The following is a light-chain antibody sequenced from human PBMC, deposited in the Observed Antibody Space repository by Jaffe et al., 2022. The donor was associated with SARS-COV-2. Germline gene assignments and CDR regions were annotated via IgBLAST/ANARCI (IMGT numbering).Light chain of an antibody. CDR1: QNIESY. V-gene: IGKV1-39*01. J-gene: IGKJ1*01. CDR3: QQSYNFVPWT. CDR2: AAS. Sequence: DIQMTQSPSSLSASVGDRVTLTCRASQNIESYLNWYQQKPGKAPELLIYAASSLQSGVSSRFSGSGSGTDFTLTINSLEPEDFATYYCQQSYNFVPWTFGQGTKVEFK.